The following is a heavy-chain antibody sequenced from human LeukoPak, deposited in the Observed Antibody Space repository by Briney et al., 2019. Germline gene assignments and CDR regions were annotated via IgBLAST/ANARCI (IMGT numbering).Heavy chain of an antibody. D-gene: IGHD3-16*02. Sequence: SQTLSFTCTVSGGSISSGGCYWSWIRQHPGKGLEWIGYIYYSGSTYYNPSLKSRVTISVDTSKNQFSLKLSSVTAADTAVYYCASTPVRDYVWGSYRPQGFDPWGQGTLVTVSS. CDR3: ASTPVRDYVWGSYRPQGFDP. V-gene: IGHV4-31*03. J-gene: IGHJ5*02. CDR2: IYYSGST. CDR1: GGSISSGGCY.